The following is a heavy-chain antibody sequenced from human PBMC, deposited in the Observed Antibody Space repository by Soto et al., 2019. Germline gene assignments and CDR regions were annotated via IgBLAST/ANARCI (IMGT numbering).Heavy chain of an antibody. D-gene: IGHD3-9*01. CDR2: INHSGST. CDR1: GGSLSGYY. V-gene: IGHV4-34*01. Sequence: SETLSLHCAVYGGSLSGYYWSWIRKPPGKGLEWIGEINHSGSTNYNPSLKSRVTISVDTSKNQFSLKLSSVTAADTAVYYCARGLTYYDILTGSPHDYWGQGTLVTV. CDR3: ARGLTYYDILTGSPHDY. J-gene: IGHJ4*02.